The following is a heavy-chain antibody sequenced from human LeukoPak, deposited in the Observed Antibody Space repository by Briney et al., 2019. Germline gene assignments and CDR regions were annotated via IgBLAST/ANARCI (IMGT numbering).Heavy chain of an antibody. CDR1: GGSISSSSYY. J-gene: IGHJ3*02. CDR3: ARREWGICISTSCHNPSWDAFDI. D-gene: IGHD2-2*01. Sequence: SETLSLTCTVSGGSISSSSYYWGWIRQPPGKGLEWIGSIYYSGSTYYNPSLKSRVTISVDTSKNQFSLKLSSVTAADTAVYYCARREWGICISTSCHNPSWDAFDIWGQGTMVTVSS. V-gene: IGHV4-39*01. CDR2: IYYSGST.